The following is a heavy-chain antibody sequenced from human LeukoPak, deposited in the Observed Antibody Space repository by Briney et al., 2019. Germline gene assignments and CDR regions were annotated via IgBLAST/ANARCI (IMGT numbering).Heavy chain of an antibody. V-gene: IGHV3-23*01. D-gene: IGHD2-15*01. J-gene: IGHJ4*02. CDR2: ITGNGGST. CDR1: GFTFSNCG. Sequence: GGTLRLSCAASGFTFSNCGMGWVRQAPGKGLEWDTGITGNGGSTYYADSVKGRFTISRDNSKNTLYLQMNSLRADDTAVYYCAGRSGYSPYYFDYWGQGTLVTVSS. CDR3: AGRSGYSPYYFDY.